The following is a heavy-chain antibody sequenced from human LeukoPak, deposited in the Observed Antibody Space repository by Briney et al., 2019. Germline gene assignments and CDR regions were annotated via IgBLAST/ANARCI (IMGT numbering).Heavy chain of an antibody. D-gene: IGHD5-24*01. V-gene: IGHV4-34*01. CDR3: ARQSPRYIKDAFDI. J-gene: IGHJ3*02. CDR2: INHSGST. CDR1: GGSFSGYY. Sequence: SETLSLTCAVYGGSFSGYYWSWIRQPPGKGLEWIGEINHSGSTNYNPSLKSRVTISVDTSKNQFSLKLSSVTAADTAVYYCARQSPRYIKDAFDIWGQGTMVTVSS.